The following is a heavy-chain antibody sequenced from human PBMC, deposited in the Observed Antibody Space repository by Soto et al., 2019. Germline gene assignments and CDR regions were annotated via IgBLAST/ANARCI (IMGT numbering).Heavy chain of an antibody. J-gene: IGHJ6*02. V-gene: IGHV3-21*01. D-gene: IGHD4-17*01. CDR1: GFTFSSYS. CDR3: ARDKSPPPGGDYIAVYYGMDV. Sequence: GGSLRLSCAASGFTFSSYSMNWVRQAPGKGLEWVSSISSSSSYIYYADSVKGRFTISRDNAKNSLYLQMNSLRAEDTAVYYCARDKSPPPGGDYIAVYYGMDVWGQGTTVTVSS. CDR2: ISSSSSYI.